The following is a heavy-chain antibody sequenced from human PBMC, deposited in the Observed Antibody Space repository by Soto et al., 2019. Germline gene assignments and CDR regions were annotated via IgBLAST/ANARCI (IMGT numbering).Heavy chain of an antibody. Sequence: GEALKISCQCFGFDFSTSWIGWVRQKPGKVLEYIGSIFPYDSDTIYSPSFQDRVILSVDTSMSEAFLQLNGLKASDTAMYYCAKGTTVTTYRDYFFDFWGQGTLVTVSS. J-gene: IGHJ4*01. CDR1: GFDFSTSW. CDR2: IFPYDSDT. D-gene: IGHD1-7*01. CDR3: AKGTTVTTYRDYFFDF. V-gene: IGHV5-51*01.